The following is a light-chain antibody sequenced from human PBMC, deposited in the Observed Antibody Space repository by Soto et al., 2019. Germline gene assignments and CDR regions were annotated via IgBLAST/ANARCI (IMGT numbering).Light chain of an antibody. V-gene: IGLV2-23*01. J-gene: IGLJ2*01. Sequence: QSVLTQPASVSGSPGQSITISCTGTSSDVGSYNLVSWYQQHPGKAPKLMIYEGSKRPSGVSNRFSGSKSGNTASLTISGLQAEDEAVYYCCSYAGSSTHVVFGGGTKVTVL. CDR1: SSDVGSYNL. CDR3: CSYAGSSTHVV. CDR2: EGS.